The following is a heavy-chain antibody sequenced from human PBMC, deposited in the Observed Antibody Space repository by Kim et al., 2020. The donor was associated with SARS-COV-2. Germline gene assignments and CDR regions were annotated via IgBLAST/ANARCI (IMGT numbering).Heavy chain of an antibody. D-gene: IGHD2-21*02. Sequence: ASVKVSCKASGYTFTSYGISWVRQAPGQGLEWMGWISADNGNTNYAQKLQGRVTMTTDTSTSTAYMELRSLRSDDTSVYYCARGAHDVVVTGTPFDYWGQGTLVTVSS. CDR1: GYTFTSYG. CDR2: ISADNGNT. J-gene: IGHJ4*02. CDR3: ARGAHDVVVTGTPFDY. V-gene: IGHV1-18*04.